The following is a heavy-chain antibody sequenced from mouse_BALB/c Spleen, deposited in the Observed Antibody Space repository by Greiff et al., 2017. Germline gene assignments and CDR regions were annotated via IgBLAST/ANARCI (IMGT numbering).Heavy chain of an antibody. V-gene: IGHV1-80*01. CDR1: GYAFSSYW. J-gene: IGHJ3*01. Sequence: VKLMESGAELVRPGSSVKISCKASGYAFSSYWMNWVKQRPGQGLEWIGQIYPGDGDTNYNGKFKSKATLTVDNSSSTAYMELRSLTSEDSAVYYCARGGSIFAYWGQGTLVTVSA. CDR2: IYPGDGDT. CDR3: ARGGSIFAY.